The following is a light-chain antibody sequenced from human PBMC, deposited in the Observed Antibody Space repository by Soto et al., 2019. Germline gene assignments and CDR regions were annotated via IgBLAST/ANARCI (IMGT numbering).Light chain of an antibody. Sequence: DIEMTQSPSTLSASVGDTVTITCRASQSIATWLAWYQQKPEKAPKLLIYKANNVQSGVPSRFSGSGSGTEFSLTISSLQPEDVAIYYCQQYNDYQYTFGQGTKLEIK. J-gene: IGKJ2*01. CDR2: KAN. CDR1: QSIATW. CDR3: QQYNDYQYT. V-gene: IGKV1-5*03.